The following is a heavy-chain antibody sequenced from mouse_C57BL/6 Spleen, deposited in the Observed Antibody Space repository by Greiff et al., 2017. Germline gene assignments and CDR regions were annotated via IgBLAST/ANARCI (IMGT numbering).Heavy chain of an antibody. Sequence: EVKVVESGGGLVKPGGSLKLSCAASGFTFSSYAMSWVRQTPEKRLEWVATISDGGSYTYYPDNVKGRFTISRDNAKNNLYLQMSHLKSEDTAMYYCARDRSSGHFDYWGQGTTLTVSS. V-gene: IGHV5-4*01. CDR3: ARDRSSGHFDY. D-gene: IGHD3-2*02. CDR2: ISDGGSYT. CDR1: GFTFSSYA. J-gene: IGHJ2*01.